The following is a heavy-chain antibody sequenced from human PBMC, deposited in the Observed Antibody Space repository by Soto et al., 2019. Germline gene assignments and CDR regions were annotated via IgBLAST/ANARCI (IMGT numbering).Heavy chain of an antibody. CDR3: ARGECVGGTCYSLAGSFYYYMDV. CDR1: GFTFSNYW. D-gene: IGHD2-15*01. Sequence: EVQLVESGGGLVQPGGSLRLSCAASGFTFSNYWMYWVRQAPGKGLEWVSRINSDGSVSSHADSVKGRLTISRDNVKNTLYLHMDSLRDEDTAVYYCARGECVGGTCYSLAGSFYYYMDVWGKGTTVTVFS. V-gene: IGHV3-74*02. CDR2: INSDGSVS. J-gene: IGHJ6*03.